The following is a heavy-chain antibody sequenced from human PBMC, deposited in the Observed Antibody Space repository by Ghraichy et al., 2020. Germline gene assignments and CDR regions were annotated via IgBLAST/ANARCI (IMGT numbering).Heavy chain of an antibody. CDR2: INHSGST. CDR1: GGSFSGYY. Sequence: SETLSLTCAVYGGSFSGYYWSWIRQPPGKGLEWIGEINHSGSTNYNPSLKSRVSISVDTSKNQVSLKMSSVTAADTAVYYCARGHDYGAATGGAIYDIWGQGTLDTVSS. CDR3: ARGHDYGAATGGAIYDI. J-gene: IGHJ3*02. V-gene: IGHV4-34*01. D-gene: IGHD4-17*01.